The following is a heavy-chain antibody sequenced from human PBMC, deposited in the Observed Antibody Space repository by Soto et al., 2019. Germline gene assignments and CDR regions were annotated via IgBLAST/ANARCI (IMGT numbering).Heavy chain of an antibody. J-gene: IGHJ4*02. Sequence: SETLSLTCTVPGGSISSGGYYWSWIRQHPGKGLEWIGYIYYSGSTYYNPSLKSRVTISVDTSKNQFSLKLSSVTAADTAVYYCARDRYGSSGYYLDYWGQGTLVTVPS. V-gene: IGHV4-31*03. D-gene: IGHD3-22*01. CDR3: ARDRYGSSGYYLDY. CDR2: IYYSGST. CDR1: GGSISSGGYY.